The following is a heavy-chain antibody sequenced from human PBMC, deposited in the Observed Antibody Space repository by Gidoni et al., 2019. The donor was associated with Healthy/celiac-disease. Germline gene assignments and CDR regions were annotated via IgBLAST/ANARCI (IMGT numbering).Heavy chain of an antibody. J-gene: IGHJ4*02. CDR2: IYTSGST. D-gene: IGHD6-19*01. V-gene: IGHV4-61*02. CDR1: GGSISSGSYY. Sequence: QVQLQESGPGLVKPSQTLSLTCTVSGGSISSGSYYWSWIRQPAGKGLEWIGRIYTSGSTNYNPSLKSRVTISVDTSKNQFSLKLSSVTAADTAVYYCAREGIAVAPTTTYHYFDYWGQGTLVTVSS. CDR3: AREGIAVAPTTTYHYFDY.